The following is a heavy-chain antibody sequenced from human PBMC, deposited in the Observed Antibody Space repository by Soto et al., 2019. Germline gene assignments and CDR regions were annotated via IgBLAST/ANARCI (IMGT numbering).Heavy chain of an antibody. Sequence: GGSLRLSCAASGFTFSSYSMNWVRQAPGKGLEWVSYISSSSSTIYYADSVKGRFTISRDNAKNSLYLQMNSLRDEDTAVYYCARDPMRTTIFGVVDGGMDVWGQGTTVTVSS. CDR3: ARDPMRTTIFGVVDGGMDV. CDR1: GFTFSSYS. D-gene: IGHD3-3*01. CDR2: ISSSSSTI. J-gene: IGHJ6*02. V-gene: IGHV3-48*02.